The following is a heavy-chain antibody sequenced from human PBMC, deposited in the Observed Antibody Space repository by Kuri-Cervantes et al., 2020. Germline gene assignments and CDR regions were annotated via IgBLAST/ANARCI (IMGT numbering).Heavy chain of an antibody. CDR3: ARSRRLGFLDY. Sequence: SETLSLTCTVSGDSISSGTFYWGWIRQPPGKGLEWIGSIYYSGSTYYNPSLKSRVTISVDTSKNQFSLKLSSVTAADTAVYYCARSRRLGFLDYWGQGTLVTVSS. J-gene: IGHJ4*02. D-gene: IGHD2/OR15-2a*01. CDR2: IYYSGST. V-gene: IGHV4-39*01. CDR1: GDSISSGTFY.